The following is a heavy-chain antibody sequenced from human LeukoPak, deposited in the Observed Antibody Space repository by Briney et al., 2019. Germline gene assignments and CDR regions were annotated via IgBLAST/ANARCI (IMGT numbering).Heavy chain of an antibody. J-gene: IGHJ4*02. CDR2: IYYSGST. Sequence: SETLSLTCTVSGGSISSSSYYWGWIRQPPGKGLEWIGSIYYSGSTYYNPSLKSRVTISVDTSKNQFSLKLSSVTAADTAVYYCARGGSYGTRFDYWGQGTLVTVSS. CDR1: GGSISSSSYY. V-gene: IGHV4-39*07. CDR3: ARGGSYGTRFDY. D-gene: IGHD5-18*01.